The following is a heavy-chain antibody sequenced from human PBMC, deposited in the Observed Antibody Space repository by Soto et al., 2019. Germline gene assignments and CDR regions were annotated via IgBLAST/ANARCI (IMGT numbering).Heavy chain of an antibody. V-gene: IGHV1-18*01. CDR1: GYTFTTYG. J-gene: IGHJ4*02. Sequence: QVHLVQSGAEVKKPGASVKVSCKGSGYTFTTYGITWVRQAPGQGLEWMGWISAHNFNTNYAQKLQGRVTVTRATSPSTAYRELRSLRSDDTAVYYCARGRYGDYWGQGALVTVSS. CDR3: ARGRYGDY. CDR2: ISAHNFNT. D-gene: IGHD1-1*01.